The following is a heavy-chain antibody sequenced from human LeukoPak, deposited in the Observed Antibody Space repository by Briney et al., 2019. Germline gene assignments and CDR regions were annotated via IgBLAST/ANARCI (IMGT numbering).Heavy chain of an antibody. D-gene: IGHD3-22*01. CDR3: ARGHNYYYDSTTYYFDY. J-gene: IGHJ4*02. CDR2: INHSGST. V-gene: IGHV4-34*01. Sequence: SETLSLXCAVYGGSFSGYYWSWLRQPPGKGLEWIGEINHSGSTNYNPSLKSRVTISVDTSKNQFSLKLSSVTAADTAVYYCARGHNYYYDSTTYYFDYWGQGTLVTVSS. CDR1: GGSFSGYY.